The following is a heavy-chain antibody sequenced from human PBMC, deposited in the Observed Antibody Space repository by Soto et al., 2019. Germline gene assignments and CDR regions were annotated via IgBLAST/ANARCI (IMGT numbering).Heavy chain of an antibody. D-gene: IGHD4-4*01. J-gene: IGHJ5*02. CDR3: ARKHSLDYIRWGLDP. Sequence: ASVKVSCKASGYPFSDNQIHWLRRAPGQGLGWMGRINPKSDDTNYAQKFQGRVTMTRDTSIDTAYLELTGLTSDDTATYYCARKHSLDYIRWGLDPWGQGTLVTVSS. V-gene: IGHV1-2*02. CDR2: INPKSDDT. CDR1: GYPFSDNQ.